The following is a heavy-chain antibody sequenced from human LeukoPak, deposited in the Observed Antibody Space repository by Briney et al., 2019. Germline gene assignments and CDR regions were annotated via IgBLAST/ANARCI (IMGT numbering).Heavy chain of an antibody. CDR3: ARQGGEWELHKAGDY. CDR2: SYPGDSDT. V-gene: IGHV5-51*01. D-gene: IGHD1-26*01. J-gene: IGHJ4*02. Sequence: GESLKLSCNGSGYSFTSYLIGRVRQMPGKGLELMGTSYPGDSDTRYSPSFQGQVTISADKSISTACLQWSSLKASDTAMYYCARQGGEWELHKAGDYWGQGTLVTVSS. CDR1: GYSFTSYL.